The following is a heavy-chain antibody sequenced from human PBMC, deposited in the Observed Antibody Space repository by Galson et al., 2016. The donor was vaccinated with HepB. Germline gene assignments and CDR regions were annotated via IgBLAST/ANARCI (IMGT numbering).Heavy chain of an antibody. J-gene: IGHJ3*02. CDR2: IIPIFGTT. V-gene: IGHV1-69*13. D-gene: IGHD4-17*01. Sequence: SVKVSCKASGGTFSSYSISWVRRAPGQGLEWMGGIIPIFGTTNYAQNFQGRVTITADESTSTAYMELSSLRSEDTAVYYCAREFGGDPYLGALDIWGLGAMVTVSS. CDR3: AREFGGDPYLGALDI. CDR1: GGTFSSYS.